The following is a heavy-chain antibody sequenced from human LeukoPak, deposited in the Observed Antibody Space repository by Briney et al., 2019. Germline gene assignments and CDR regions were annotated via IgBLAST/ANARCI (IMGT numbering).Heavy chain of an antibody. J-gene: IGHJ6*02. CDR1: GFTFSSYA. D-gene: IGHD3-10*01. Sequence: GRSLRLSCAASGFTFSSYAMHWVRQAPGKGLEGGAVISYDGSNKYYADPVKGRFTSCRDNSKNTLYLQMNSLRAEDTAVYYCARSITIEYYYYGMDVWGQGTTVTVSS. CDR3: ARSITIEYYYYGMDV. V-gene: IGHV3-30-3*01. CDR2: ISYDGSNK.